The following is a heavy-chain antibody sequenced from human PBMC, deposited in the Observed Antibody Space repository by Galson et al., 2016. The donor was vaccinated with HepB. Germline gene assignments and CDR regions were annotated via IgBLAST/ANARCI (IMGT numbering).Heavy chain of an antibody. J-gene: IGHJ6*02. CDR3: ARDKSDNIFTGHYSLSYNYGMDG. CDR1: GGSISSSNW. Sequence: SETLSLTCTVSGGSISSSNWWTWVRQPPGKGLEWIGEIYHSGSTYYNPSLKDRVTISVDKSKNQFSMNLRSVTAADTTVYYFARDKSDNIFTGHYSLSYNYGMDGWGQGTTVTVAS. CDR2: IYHSGST. D-gene: IGHD3-9*01. V-gene: IGHV4-4*02.